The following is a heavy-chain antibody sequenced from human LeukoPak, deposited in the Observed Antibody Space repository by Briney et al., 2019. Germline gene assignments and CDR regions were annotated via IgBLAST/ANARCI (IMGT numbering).Heavy chain of an antibody. Sequence: SETLSLTCTVSGYSISSGCYWGWIRPPPGKGLEWIWIIYHSGSTHYNPSLKSRVTISVDTSKNQFSLKLSSVTAADTAVYYCARDGVKYYDYVWGSYPTSYYGMDVWGQGTTVTVSS. J-gene: IGHJ6*02. CDR3: ARDGVKYYDYVWGSYPTSYYGMDV. CDR1: GYSISSGCY. CDR2: IYHSGST. V-gene: IGHV4-38-2*02. D-gene: IGHD3-16*02.